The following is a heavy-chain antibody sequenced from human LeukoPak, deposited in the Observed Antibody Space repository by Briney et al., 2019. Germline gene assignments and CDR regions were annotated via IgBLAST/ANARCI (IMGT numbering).Heavy chain of an antibody. CDR2: IKQDGSEK. CDR1: GFTFSSYW. D-gene: IGHD1-26*01. CDR3: TRGDLVGVTGRAYQH. Sequence: GGSLRLSCAASGFTFSSYWMSWVRQAPGKGLEWVANIKQDGSEKYYMDSVKGRFTISRDNAKNSLYLQMNSLRAEDTAVYYCTRGDLVGVTGRAYQHWGQGTLATVSS. J-gene: IGHJ1*01. V-gene: IGHV3-7*01.